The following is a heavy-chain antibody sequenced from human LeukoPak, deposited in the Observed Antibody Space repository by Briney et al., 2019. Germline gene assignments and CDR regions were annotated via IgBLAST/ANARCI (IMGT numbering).Heavy chain of an antibody. CDR1: GGSISSGSYY. V-gene: IGHV4-61*02. Sequence: SETLSLTCTVSGGSISSGSYYWSWIRQPAGKGLEWIGRIYTSGSTNYNPSLKSRVTISVDTSKNQFSLKLSSVTAADTAVYYCAREPITMVRGVIHYGMDVWGQGTTVTVSS. CDR2: IYTSGST. CDR3: AREPITMVRGVIHYGMDV. D-gene: IGHD3-10*01. J-gene: IGHJ6*02.